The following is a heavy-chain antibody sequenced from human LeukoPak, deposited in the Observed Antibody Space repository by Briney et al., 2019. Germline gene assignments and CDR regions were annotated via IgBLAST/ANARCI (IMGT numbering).Heavy chain of an antibody. CDR2: ISSSSSTI. CDR1: GFIFSSYS. J-gene: IGHJ4*02. D-gene: IGHD4/OR15-4a*01. V-gene: IGHV3-48*01. Sequence: GGSLRLSCAASGFIFSSYSMNWVRQAPGKGLEWVSYISSSSSTIYYADSVKGRFTISRDNAKNSLSLQMNSLRAEDTAVYYCARRAGAYSHPYDYWGQGTLVTVSS. CDR3: ARRAGAYSHPYDY.